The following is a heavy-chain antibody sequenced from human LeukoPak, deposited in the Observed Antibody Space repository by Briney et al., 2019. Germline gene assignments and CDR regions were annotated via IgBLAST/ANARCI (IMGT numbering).Heavy chain of an antibody. V-gene: IGHV3-23*01. D-gene: IGHD6-13*01. J-gene: IGHJ4*02. CDR2: IIGGGVNT. CDR3: AKAFIAAEYYFDY. CDR1: GFTFSSYA. Sequence: GGSLRLSCAASGFTFSSYAMSWVRQAPGKGLEWVSSIIGGGVNTDYADSVKGRFTISRDNSKNTLYLQMNSLRAEDTAMYYCAKAFIAAEYYFDYWGQGTLVTVSS.